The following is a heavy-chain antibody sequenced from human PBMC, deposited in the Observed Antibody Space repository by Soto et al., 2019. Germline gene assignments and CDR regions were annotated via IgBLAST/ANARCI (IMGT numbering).Heavy chain of an antibody. CDR1: GFTFSMYR. J-gene: IGHJ4*02. CDR3: TTGPRADSSGTGPH. Sequence: GGSLRLSCVVSGFTFSMYRMHWVRPVPAQSPYCVSRISDDGTTTNYSDSARGRFTISHDISQNTLYLQMXNLKHDDTAIYYCTTGPRADSSGTGPHWGQGT. D-gene: IGHD3-10*01. CDR2: ISDDGTTT. V-gene: IGHV3-74*01.